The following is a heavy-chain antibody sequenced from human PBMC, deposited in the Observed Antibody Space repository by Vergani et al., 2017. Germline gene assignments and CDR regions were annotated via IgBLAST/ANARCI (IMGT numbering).Heavy chain of an antibody. CDR1: GYTLTELS. CDR2: INPNSGGT. J-gene: IGHJ6*02. V-gene: IGHV1-2*02. CDR3: ATPTPTSFLWFGELSPDYYYGMDV. Sequence: QVQLVQSGAEVKKPGASVKVSCKVSGYTLTELSMHWVRQAPGQGLEWMGWINPNSGGTNYAQKFQGRVTMTRDTSISTAYMELSRLRSDDTAVYYCATPTPTSFLWFGELSPDYYYGMDVWGQGTTVTVSS. D-gene: IGHD3-10*01.